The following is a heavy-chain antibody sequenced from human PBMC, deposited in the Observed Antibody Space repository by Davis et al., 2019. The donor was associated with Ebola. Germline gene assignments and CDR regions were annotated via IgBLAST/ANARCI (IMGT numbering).Heavy chain of an antibody. D-gene: IGHD2-2*01. CDR2: IWYDRSNK. Sequence: GESLKISCAASGFTVSSNYMSWVRQAPGKGLQWVAVIWYDRSNKYYADSVKGRFTISRDNSKNTLYLQMNSLRAEDTAVYYCAREAIVVVPAGFDYWGQGTLVTVSS. CDR3: AREAIVVVPAGFDY. J-gene: IGHJ4*02. V-gene: IGHV3-33*08. CDR1: GFTVSSNY.